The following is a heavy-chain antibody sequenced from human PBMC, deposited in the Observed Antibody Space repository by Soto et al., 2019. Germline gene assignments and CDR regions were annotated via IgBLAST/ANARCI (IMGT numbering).Heavy chain of an antibody. CDR3: ARDLASSSTNYFDS. CDR2: ISGGSDYT. V-gene: IGHV3-11*06. Sequence: GGALRGSCVASGCRCSDYYMSWIRQAPGKGLEWLAYISGGSDYTNSAQSVKGRFTISRDNARASLFLQMDDLRVDDTAMYYCARDLASSSTNYFDSWGQGTLVPVSS. CDR1: GCRCSDYY. D-gene: IGHD2-8*01. J-gene: IGHJ4*02.